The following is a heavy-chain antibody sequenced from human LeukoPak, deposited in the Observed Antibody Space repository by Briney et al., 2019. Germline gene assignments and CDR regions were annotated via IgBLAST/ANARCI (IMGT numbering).Heavy chain of an antibody. CDR3: ARCAPSGSYPNGNWFDP. D-gene: IGHD3-10*01. Sequence: SGPALVKPTQTLTLTCTFSGFSLSTSGMCVSWIRQPPGKALEWLALIDWDDDKYYSTSLKTRLTISKDTSKNQVVLTMTNMDPVDTATYYCARCAPSGSYPNGNWFDPWGQGTLVTVSS. V-gene: IGHV2-70*01. CDR2: IDWDDDK. CDR1: GFSLSTSGMC. J-gene: IGHJ5*02.